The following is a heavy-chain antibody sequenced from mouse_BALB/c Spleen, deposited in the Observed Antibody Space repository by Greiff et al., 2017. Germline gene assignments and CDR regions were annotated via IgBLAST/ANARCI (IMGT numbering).Heavy chain of an antibody. J-gene: IGHJ1*01. V-gene: IGHV2-2*02. CDR3: ARIKYGNYPWYVDV. CDR1: GFSLTSYG. CDR2: IWSGGST. D-gene: IGHD2-10*02. Sequence: QVQLQQSGPGLVQPSQSLSITCTVSGFSLTSYGVHWVRQSPGKGLEWLGVIWSGGSTDYNAAFISRLSISKDNSKSQVFFKMNSLQANDTAIYYCARIKYGNYPWYVDVWGAGTTVTVSS.